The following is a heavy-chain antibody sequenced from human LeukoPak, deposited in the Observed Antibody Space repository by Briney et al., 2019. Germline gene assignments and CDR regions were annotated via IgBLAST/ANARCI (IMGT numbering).Heavy chain of an antibody. CDR3: ARVGGGNYYMDV. CDR1: GGSISSYY. J-gene: IGHJ6*03. D-gene: IGHD2-15*01. Sequence: SETLSLTCTVSGGSISSYYWSWIRQPAGQGLEWIGRIYPSGSTNYNPSLKSRVTMSVDTSKNQFSLKLSSVTAADTAVYYCARVGGGNYYMDVWGKGTTVTVSS. V-gene: IGHV4-4*07. CDR2: IYPSGST.